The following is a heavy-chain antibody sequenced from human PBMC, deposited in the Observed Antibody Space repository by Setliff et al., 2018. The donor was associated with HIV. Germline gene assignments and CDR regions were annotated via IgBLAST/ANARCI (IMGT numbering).Heavy chain of an antibody. D-gene: IGHD3-10*01. CDR3: ARGQGELRGVTKPYNWFDP. V-gene: IGHV4-34*01. CDR2: INHSGRT. CDR1: GGSFSDYY. Sequence: SETLSLTCAVYGGSFSDYYWSWIRQPPGKGLEWIGEINHSGRTIQSPSLGSRVTISIDTSKNQFSLKLTSVTAADTAVYYCARGQGELRGVTKPYNWFDPWGQGTLVTVSS. J-gene: IGHJ5*02.